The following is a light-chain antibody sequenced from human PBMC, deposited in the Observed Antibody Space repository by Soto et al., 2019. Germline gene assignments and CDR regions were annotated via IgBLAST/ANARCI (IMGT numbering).Light chain of an antibody. J-gene: IGKJ4*01. Sequence: EIVLTQSPATLSLSPGERATLSCRASQSVSSLLAWYQQKSGQPPRLLVSDASKGATGVPARFSGSGSGTDFTLIISSLEPEDFAVYYCQQRSNWPLTFGGGTKVEIK. CDR1: QSVSSL. V-gene: IGKV3-11*01. CDR3: QQRSNWPLT. CDR2: DAS.